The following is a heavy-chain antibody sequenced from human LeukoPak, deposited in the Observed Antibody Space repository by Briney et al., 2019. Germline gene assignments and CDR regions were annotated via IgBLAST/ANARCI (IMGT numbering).Heavy chain of an antibody. CDR1: GFTFSSHS. V-gene: IGHV3-23*01. J-gene: IGHJ3*02. CDR3: AKHDYGDYKAFDM. CDR2: LGVTDDSA. Sequence: GGSLRISCAASGFTFSSHSMSWVRQAPGKGLEWVSSLGVTDDSAYYADSAKGRFTISRDNSKNTLYLQMNSLRAEDTAVYYCAKHDYGDYKAFDMWGQGTMVTVSS. D-gene: IGHD4-17*01.